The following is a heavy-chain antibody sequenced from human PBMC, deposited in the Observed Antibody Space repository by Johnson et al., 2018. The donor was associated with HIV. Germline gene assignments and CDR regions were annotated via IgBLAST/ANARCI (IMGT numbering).Heavy chain of an antibody. CDR3: ARGGDGYRGDAFDI. CDR1: GFTFSDYY. Sequence: QVQLVESGGGLVKPGGSLRLSCAASGFTFSDYYMSWIRQAPGTGPEWVSYISSRGSTIYYADSVQGRFTISRNNDKNSLYLQMNSLRAEDTDVYYCARGGDGYRGDAFDIWGQGTVVTVSS. D-gene: IGHD5-24*01. CDR2: ISSRGSTI. V-gene: IGHV3-11*04. J-gene: IGHJ3*02.